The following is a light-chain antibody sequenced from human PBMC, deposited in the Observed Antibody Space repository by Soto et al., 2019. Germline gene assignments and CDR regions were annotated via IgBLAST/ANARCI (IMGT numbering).Light chain of an antibody. CDR1: SGHSSYI. V-gene: IGLV4-60*03. Sequence: QLVLTQSSSASASLGSSVKLTCTLSSGHSSYIIAWHQQQPGKAPRYLMKLEGSGSYNKGSGVPDRFSGSSSGADRYLTISNLQPEDEADYYCETWDSNTHRGVFGGGTKVTVL. J-gene: IGLJ3*02. CDR2: LEGSGSY. CDR3: ETWDSNTHRGV.